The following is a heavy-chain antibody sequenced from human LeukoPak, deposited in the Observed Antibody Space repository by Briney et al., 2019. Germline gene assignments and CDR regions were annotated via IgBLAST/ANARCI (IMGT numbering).Heavy chain of an antibody. CDR2: INPSGGST. J-gene: IGHJ5*02. CDR1: GYTFTGYY. V-gene: IGHV1-46*01. D-gene: IGHD3-22*01. Sequence: GASVKVSCKASGYTFTGYYMHWVRQAPGQGLEWMGIINPSGGSTSYAQKFQGRVTMTRDTSTSTVYMELSSLRSEDTAVYYCARSEDSSGYYYWFDPWGQGTLVTVSS. CDR3: ARSEDSSGYYYWFDP.